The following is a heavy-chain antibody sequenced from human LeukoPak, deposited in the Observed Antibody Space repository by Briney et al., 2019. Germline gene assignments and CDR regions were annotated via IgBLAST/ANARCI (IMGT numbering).Heavy chain of an antibody. CDR3: ARHAYVSGDY. V-gene: IGHV4-59*08. J-gene: IGHJ4*02. CDR1: GGSITTNY. CDR2: IHYSGNT. Sequence: SETLSLTCTVSGGSITTNYWSWIRQPPGMGLEWIGYIHYSGNTNNNPSLKGRVTISVDTSKNQFSLKLSSVTAADTAVYYCARHAYVSGDYWGQGTLVTVSS. D-gene: IGHD3-16*01.